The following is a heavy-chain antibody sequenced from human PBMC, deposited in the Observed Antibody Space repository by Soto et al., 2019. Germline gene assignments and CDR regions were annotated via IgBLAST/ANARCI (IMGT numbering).Heavy chain of an antibody. CDR3: ARDYAAAVPPNWFDP. D-gene: IGHD2-2*01. Sequence: QVQLVQSGAEVKKPGSSVKVSCKASGGTFSSYAISWVRQAPGQGLEWMGGIIPIFGTANYAQKFQGRVTITADESTSTVYLELSRLRSEDTAVYYCARDYAAAVPPNWFDPWGQGTLVTVSS. CDR2: IIPIFGTA. J-gene: IGHJ5*02. V-gene: IGHV1-69*01. CDR1: GGTFSSYA.